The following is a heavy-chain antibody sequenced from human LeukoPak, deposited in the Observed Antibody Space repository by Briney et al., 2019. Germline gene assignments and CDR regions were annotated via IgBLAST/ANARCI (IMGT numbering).Heavy chain of an antibody. J-gene: IGHJ4*02. D-gene: IGHD2-21*02. CDR3: ARVAVTTDYFAY. Sequence: GGSLRLSCAASGFTFSDRYMSWIRQAPGKGLEWVSYISISGSTIYYADSVKGRFTISRDNAKNSLYLQMNSLRAEDTAVYYCARVAVTTDYFAYLGQGTLVTVSS. CDR2: ISISGSTI. CDR1: GFTFSDRY. V-gene: IGHV3-11*01.